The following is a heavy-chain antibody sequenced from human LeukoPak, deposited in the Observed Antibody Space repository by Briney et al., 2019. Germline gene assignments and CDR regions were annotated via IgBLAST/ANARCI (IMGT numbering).Heavy chain of an antibody. CDR3: AKLGCTGTICYANY. CDR1: GFSFSNYW. D-gene: IGHD2-2*01. J-gene: IGHJ4*02. CDR2: ISTDGSSS. V-gene: IGHV3-74*01. Sequence: GGSLRLSCAASGFSFSNYWMHWVRQAPGKGLVWVSRISTDGSSSSYADSMKGRFTISRDNSKSTLSLQMNSLRAEDTALYYCAKLGCTGTICYANYWGQGTLVTVSS.